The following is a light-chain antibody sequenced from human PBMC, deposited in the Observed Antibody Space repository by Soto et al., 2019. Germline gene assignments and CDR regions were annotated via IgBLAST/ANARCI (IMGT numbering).Light chain of an antibody. CDR3: QQHHSWPPT. CDR1: QSVSSN. Sequence: EIVMTQSPASLSVSPEERVTLSCRASQSVSSNLAWYQQKPGQAPRLLISGASTRATGVPARFSGSGSGTEFTLTISSLQSEDFALYHRQQHHSWPPTFGQGTKVDIK. CDR2: GAS. V-gene: IGKV3-15*01. J-gene: IGKJ1*01.